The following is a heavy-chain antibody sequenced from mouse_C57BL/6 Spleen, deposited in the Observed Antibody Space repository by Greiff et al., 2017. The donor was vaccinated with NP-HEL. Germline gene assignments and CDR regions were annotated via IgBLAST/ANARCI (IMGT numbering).Heavy chain of an antibody. D-gene: IGHD1-1*01. CDR1: GYTFTSYW. Sequence: QVQLKQPGAELVMPGASVKLSCKASGYTFTSYWMHWVKQRPGQGLEWIGEIDPSDSYTNYNQKFKGKSTLTVDKSSSTAYMQLSSLTSEDSAVYYCARTGSSSDVWGTGTTVTVSS. CDR2: IDPSDSYT. V-gene: IGHV1-69*01. CDR3: ARTGSSSDV. J-gene: IGHJ1*03.